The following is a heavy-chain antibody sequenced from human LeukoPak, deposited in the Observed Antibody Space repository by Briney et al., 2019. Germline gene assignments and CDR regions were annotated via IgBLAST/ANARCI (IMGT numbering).Heavy chain of an antibody. CDR1: GYTLTGYY. J-gene: IGHJ4*02. V-gene: IGHV1-2*06. D-gene: IGHD3-22*01. CDR2: INPNSGVT. CDR3: ARASTVMYYYDSSGFIARDY. Sequence: GASVKVSCKASGYTLTGYYMHWVRQAPGQGLEWMGRINPNSGVTNYAQKFQGRVTMTRDTSISTAYMELSRLRSDDTAVYYCARASTVMYYYDSSGFIARDYWGQGTLVTVSS.